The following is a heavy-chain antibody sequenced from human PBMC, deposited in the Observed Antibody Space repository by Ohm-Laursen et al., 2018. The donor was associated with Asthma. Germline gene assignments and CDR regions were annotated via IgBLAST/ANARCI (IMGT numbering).Heavy chain of an antibody. CDR3: ARYYYGSGSYYNY. V-gene: IGHV1-69*13. D-gene: IGHD3-10*01. CDR1: GAPFSSYA. CDR2: IIPIFGTA. J-gene: IGHJ4*02. Sequence: ASVKVSCKASGAPFSSYAISWVRQAPGQGLEWMGGIIPIFGTANYAQKFQGRVTITADESTSTAYMELSSLRSEDTAVYYCARYYYGSGSYYNYWGQGTLVTVSS.